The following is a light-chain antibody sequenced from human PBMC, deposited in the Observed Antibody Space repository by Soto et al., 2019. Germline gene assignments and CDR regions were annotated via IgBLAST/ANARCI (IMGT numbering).Light chain of an antibody. CDR3: QQRANWPPIT. CDR1: QSVNSY. CDR2: DAS. Sequence: EIVLTQSPATLSLSPGERATLSCRASQSVNSYLAWYQQRPGQTPRLLIYDASNRATVVPARFGGSGSGTDFTLTISGLEPEDFAIYYCQQRANWPPITFGQGTRLEIK. V-gene: IGKV3-11*01. J-gene: IGKJ5*01.